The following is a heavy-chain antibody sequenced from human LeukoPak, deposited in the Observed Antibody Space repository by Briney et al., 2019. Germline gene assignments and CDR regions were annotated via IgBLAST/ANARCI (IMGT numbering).Heavy chain of an antibody. CDR1: GFTFSSYA. J-gene: IGHJ4*02. CDR2: ISYDGSNK. V-gene: IGHV3-30-3*01. CDR3: ARSPTTVVDMYFDY. Sequence: GRSLRLSCAASGFTFSSYAMHWVRQAPGKGLEWVAVISYDGSNKYYADSVKGRFTISRDNSKSTLYLQMNSLRAEDTAVYYCARSPTTVVDMYFDYWGQGTLVPVSS. D-gene: IGHD4-23*01.